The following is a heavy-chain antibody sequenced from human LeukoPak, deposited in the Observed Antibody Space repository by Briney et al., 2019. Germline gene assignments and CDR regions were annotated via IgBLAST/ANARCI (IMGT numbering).Heavy chain of an antibody. J-gene: IGHJ4*02. D-gene: IGHD3-10*01. CDR1: QFTFNNNA. Sequence: GGSLRLSCAASQFTFNNNAISWVRQAPGKGLEWVSGLSGDSSSIYYAASVKGRFTISRDNSKNMLYLQMNSLRAEDTAVYYCTRFRGSGSSTLYSFDYWGQGSLVTVAP. CDR2: LSGDSSSI. V-gene: IGHV3-23*01. CDR3: TRFRGSGSSTLYSFDY.